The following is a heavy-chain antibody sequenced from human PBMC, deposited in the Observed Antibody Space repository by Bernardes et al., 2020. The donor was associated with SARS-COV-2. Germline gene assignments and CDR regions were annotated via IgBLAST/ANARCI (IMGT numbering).Heavy chain of an antibody. D-gene: IGHD2-2*01. CDR3: ARFRCSSTSCYGGSWAGTYYYYGMDV. CDR1: GYTFTSYG. J-gene: IGHJ6*02. CDR2: ITAHNGNT. Sequence: ASVKVSCKSSGYTFTSYGISWVRQAPGQGLEWMGWITAHNGNTNYAQKFQGRLTVTTETFTSTGYMELRSLRSDDTAVYYCARFRCSSTSCYGGSWAGTYYYYGMDVWGQGTTVTVSS. V-gene: IGHV1-18*01.